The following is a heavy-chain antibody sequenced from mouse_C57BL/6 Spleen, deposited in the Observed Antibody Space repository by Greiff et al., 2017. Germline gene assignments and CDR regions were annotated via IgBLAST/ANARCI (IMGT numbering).Heavy chain of an antibody. D-gene: IGHD3-1*01. J-gene: IGHJ4*01. Sequence: QVQLQQPGAELVKPGASVKLSCKASGYTFTSYWMHWVKQRPGQGLEWIGMIHPTSGSTNYNEKFKSKATLTVDNSSSTAYMQLSSLTSEDSAVYYCARSGYCGPSYAMDYWGQGTSVTVSA. CDR2: IHPTSGST. V-gene: IGHV1-64*01. CDR1: GYTFTSYW. CDR3: ARSGYCGPSYAMDY.